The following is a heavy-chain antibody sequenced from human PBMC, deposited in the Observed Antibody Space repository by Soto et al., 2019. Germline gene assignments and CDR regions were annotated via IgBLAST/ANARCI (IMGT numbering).Heavy chain of an antibody. CDR2: ISSSSSYI. Sequence: GGALRVSRAASGVTFRSDSMNSGRPAPGEGVGWVSSISSSSSYIYYADSVKGRFTISRDNAKNSLYLQMNSLRAEDTAVYYCARDVDYYDSSGYYYNWLAPWGQGTLVTVSS. J-gene: IGHJ5*02. CDR1: GVTFRSDS. V-gene: IGHV3-21*01. D-gene: IGHD3-22*01. CDR3: ARDVDYYDSSGYYYNWLAP.